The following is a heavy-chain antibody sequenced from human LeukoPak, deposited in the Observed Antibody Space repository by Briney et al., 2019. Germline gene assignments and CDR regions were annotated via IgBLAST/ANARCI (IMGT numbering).Heavy chain of an antibody. Sequence: ASVKVSCKASGYTFTSYDINWVRQATGQGLEWMGWMNPNSGNTGYAQKFQGRVTMTRNTSISTAYMELSSLRSEDTAVYYCAVKYYDFWSGYYTYWGQGTLVTVSS. CDR3: AVKYYDFWSGYYTY. D-gene: IGHD3-3*01. CDR1: GYTFTSYD. CDR2: MNPNSGNT. V-gene: IGHV1-8*01. J-gene: IGHJ4*02.